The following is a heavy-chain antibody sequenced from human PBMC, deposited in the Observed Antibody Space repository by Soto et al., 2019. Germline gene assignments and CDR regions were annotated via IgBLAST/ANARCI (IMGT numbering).Heavy chain of an antibody. D-gene: IGHD5-18*01. CDR3: ARRLQWIHL. V-gene: IGHV2-5*01. Sequence: QITLKESGPTLVKPTQTLTLTCTFSGFSLTSSGVGVGWIRQPPGKALEWLALIYWNDDKRYSPSLKSRLTITKDTSTKHLVLTMTNMDPMDTATDFCARRLQWIHLWGQGTLVTVSS. CDR2: IYWNDDK. CDR1: GFSLTSSGVG. J-gene: IGHJ1*01.